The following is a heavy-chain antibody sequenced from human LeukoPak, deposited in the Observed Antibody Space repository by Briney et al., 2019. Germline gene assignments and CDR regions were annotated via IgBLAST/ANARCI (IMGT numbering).Heavy chain of an antibody. CDR2: ISGSGDST. D-gene: IGHD6-13*01. V-gene: IGHV3-23*01. CDR1: GVTFSSYA. J-gene: IGHJ4*02. CDR3: AKTRPLDSSSWSHGDY. Sequence: GGSLRLSCAASGVTFSSYAMSWVRQAPGKGLEWVSAISGSGDSTYYGDSVKGRFTISRDNSKNTLYLQMNSLRAEDTAVYYCAKTRPLDSSSWSHGDYWGQGTLVTVSS.